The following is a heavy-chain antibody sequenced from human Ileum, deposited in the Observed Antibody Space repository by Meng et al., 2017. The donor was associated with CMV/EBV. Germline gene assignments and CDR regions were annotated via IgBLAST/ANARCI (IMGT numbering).Heavy chain of an antibody. Sequence: KFSCKASGYAFTGYYMPWVRQAPGQGLEWMGWINPNSGGTNYAQKFQGRVTMTRDTSISTAYMELSRLRSDDTAVYYCARGWWYFDYWGQGTLVTVSS. D-gene: IGHD2-15*01. CDR2: INPNSGGT. V-gene: IGHV1-2*02. CDR3: ARGWWYFDY. J-gene: IGHJ4*02. CDR1: GYAFTGYY.